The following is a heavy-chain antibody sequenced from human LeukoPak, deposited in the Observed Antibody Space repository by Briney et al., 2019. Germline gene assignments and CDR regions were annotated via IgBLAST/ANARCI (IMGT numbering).Heavy chain of an antibody. CDR1: GFTFSNAW. CDR3: TTDQGSSWPRGDAFDI. CDR2: IKSKTDGGTT. D-gene: IGHD6-13*01. V-gene: IGHV3-15*01. J-gene: IGHJ3*02. Sequence: PGGSLRLSCAASGFTFSNAWMSWVRQAPGKGLEWVGRIKSKTDGGTTDYAAPVKGRFTISRDDSKNTLYLQMNSLKTEDTAVYYCTTDQGSSWPRGDAFDIWGQGTMVTVSS.